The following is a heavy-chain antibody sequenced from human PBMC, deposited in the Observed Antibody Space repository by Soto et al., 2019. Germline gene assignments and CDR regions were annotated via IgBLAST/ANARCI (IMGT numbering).Heavy chain of an antibody. Sequence: EVQVVESGGGLIQPGGSLRLSCEVSGFSVTANYMSWVRQAPGKGLEWVSVIYSGGSTYYVGSVKGRFSISRDISTNTLYLQMNSLRGEDTAVYYCHGYGYWGQGTLVTVSS. CDR1: GFSVTANY. D-gene: IGHD5-12*01. CDR2: IYSGGST. CDR3: HGYGY. J-gene: IGHJ4*02. V-gene: IGHV3-53*01.